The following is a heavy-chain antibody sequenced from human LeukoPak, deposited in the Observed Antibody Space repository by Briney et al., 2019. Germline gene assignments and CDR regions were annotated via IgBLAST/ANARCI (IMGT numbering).Heavy chain of an antibody. CDR1: GFTFSSYS. J-gene: IGHJ3*02. CDR3: ARAEGDYGDYLNDAFDI. CDR2: IKQDGSEK. D-gene: IGHD4-17*01. V-gene: IGHV3-7*01. Sequence: PGGSLRLSCAASGFTFSSYSMNWVRQAPGKGLEWVANIKQDGSEKYYVDSVKGRFTISRDNAKNSLYLQMNSLRAEDTAVYYCARAEGDYGDYLNDAFDIWGQGTMVTVSS.